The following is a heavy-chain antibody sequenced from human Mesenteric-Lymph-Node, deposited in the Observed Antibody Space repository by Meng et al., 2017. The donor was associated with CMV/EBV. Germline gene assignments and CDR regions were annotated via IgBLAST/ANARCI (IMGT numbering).Heavy chain of an antibody. D-gene: IGHD2/OR15-2a*01. V-gene: IGHV4-4*02. CDR2: VYPSGTT. J-gene: IGHJ6*02. CDR1: GGSISSNHW. Sequence: SETLSLTCVVSGGSISSNHWWSWVRQPPGKGLDWIGEVYPSGTTNSHSSLKSRVTILLDKSKNQFSLTLTSVTAADTAVYYCARHNSHYYYYGMDVWGQGTTVTVSS. CDR3: ARHNSHYYYYGMDV.